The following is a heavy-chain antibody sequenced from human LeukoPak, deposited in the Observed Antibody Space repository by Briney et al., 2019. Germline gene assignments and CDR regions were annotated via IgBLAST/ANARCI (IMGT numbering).Heavy chain of an antibody. CDR2: IYYSGST. J-gene: IGHJ3*02. V-gene: IGHV4-59*01. CDR1: GVSISSYY. CDR3: ARYIVVVTAQYAFDI. Sequence: MPSETLSLTCTVSGVSISSYYWSSIRQPPGKGLEWVGYIYYSGSTNYNPSLKSRVNRSLDTSKNQFSLKLRSVTSADTAVYYCARYIVVVTAQYAFDIWGQGTMVTVSS. D-gene: IGHD2-21*02.